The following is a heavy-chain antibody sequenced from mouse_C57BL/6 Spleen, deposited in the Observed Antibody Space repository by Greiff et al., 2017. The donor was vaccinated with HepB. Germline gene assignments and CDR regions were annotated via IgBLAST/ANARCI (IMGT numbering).Heavy chain of an antibody. CDR2: IYPGDGDT. CDR3: ARWNLYAMDY. Sequence: VQLVESGPELVKPGASVKISCKASGYAFSSSWMNWVKQRPGKGLEWIGRIYPGDGDTNYNGKFKGKATLTADKSSSTAYMQLSSLTSEDSAVYFCARWNLYAMDYWGQGTSVTVSS. J-gene: IGHJ4*01. CDR1: GYAFSSSW. V-gene: IGHV1-82*01.